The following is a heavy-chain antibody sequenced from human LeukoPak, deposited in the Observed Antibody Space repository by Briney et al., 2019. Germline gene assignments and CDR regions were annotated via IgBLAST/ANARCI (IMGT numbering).Heavy chain of an antibody. CDR2: ISPTSAYI. CDR3: ARGRDVDTAY. Sequence: GGSLRLSCAAPGFTLSGHSMNWVRQAPGKGLDWVSSISPTSAYIYYQDSVKGRFTISRDDAKNSLYLEMDSLRAEDTAVYYCARGRDVDTAYWGQGTLVTVSS. J-gene: IGHJ4*02. D-gene: IGHD5-18*01. V-gene: IGHV3-21*01. CDR1: GFTLSGHS.